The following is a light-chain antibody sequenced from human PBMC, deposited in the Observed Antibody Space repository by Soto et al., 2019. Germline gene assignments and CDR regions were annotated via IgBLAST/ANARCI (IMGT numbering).Light chain of an antibody. CDR1: QGISNY. V-gene: IGKV1-27*01. CDR3: QTYNSAPQA. Sequence: DIQMTQSPSSLSASVGDRVTITCRASQGISNYLACYQHKPGKVPKLLIYAASTLQSGVPARFSGSGSGTDVTLTISSLQPEDVATYYCQTYNSAPQAFGQGTKVEIK. CDR2: AAS. J-gene: IGKJ1*01.